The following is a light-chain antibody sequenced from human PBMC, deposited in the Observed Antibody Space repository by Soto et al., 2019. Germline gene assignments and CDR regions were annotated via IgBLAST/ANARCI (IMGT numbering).Light chain of an antibody. CDR1: QSISSW. J-gene: IGKJ1*01. V-gene: IGKV1-5*03. CDR3: QQYNSYSRT. Sequence: DIQMTQSPSTLSASVGDRVTITCRASQSISSWLAWYQQKPGKAHKLLIYKVANLESGVPSRFSGSGSGTEFTLTISSLQPDDFATYYCQQYNSYSRTFGQGTKVEIK. CDR2: KVA.